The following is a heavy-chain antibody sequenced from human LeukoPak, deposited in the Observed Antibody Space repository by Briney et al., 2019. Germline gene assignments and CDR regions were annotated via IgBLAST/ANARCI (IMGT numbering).Heavy chain of an antibody. J-gene: IGHJ5*02. CDR1: GYSISSGYY. CDR2: IYHTGST. CDR3: ARAGIVAPGGRFDP. D-gene: IGHD6-25*01. V-gene: IGHV4-38-2*02. Sequence: SETLSLTCTVSGYSISSGYYWGWIGQPPGRGLEWIGSIYHTGSTYYNPSLKSRATISVDKSKNQFSLKLSSVTAADTAVYYCARAGIVAPGGRFDPWGQGTLVTVSS.